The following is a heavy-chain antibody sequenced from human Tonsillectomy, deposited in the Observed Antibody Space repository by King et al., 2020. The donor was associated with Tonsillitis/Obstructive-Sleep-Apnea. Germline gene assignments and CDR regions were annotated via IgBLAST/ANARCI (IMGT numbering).Heavy chain of an antibody. CDR3: AGLDESGNYYYYCMDV. Sequence: VQLVESGGGVVQPGRSLRLSCAASGFTFSNYPMHWVRQAPGKGLEWVAVISYGGSNKYYADSVKGRFTISRDNSKNTLYLQMESLRAEDTAVYYCAGLDESGNYYYYCMDVWGKGTAVTVSS. V-gene: IGHV3-30*04. J-gene: IGHJ6*03. D-gene: IGHD3/OR15-3a*01. CDR2: ISYGGSNK. CDR1: GFTFSNYP.